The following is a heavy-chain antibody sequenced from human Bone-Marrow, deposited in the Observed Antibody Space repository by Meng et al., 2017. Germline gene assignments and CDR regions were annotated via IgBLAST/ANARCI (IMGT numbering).Heavy chain of an antibody. CDR2: INHSGST. Sequence: QVQLQQWGAGLLKPSETLSLTCAVYGGSFSGYYWSWIRQPPGKGLEWIGEINHSGSTNYNPSLKSRVTISVDTSKNQFSLKLNSVTAADTAVYFCARSSTSPASYFFDYWGQGTLVTVSS. D-gene: IGHD6-6*01. J-gene: IGHJ4*02. CDR3: ARSSTSPASYFFDY. CDR1: GGSFSGYY. V-gene: IGHV4-34*01.